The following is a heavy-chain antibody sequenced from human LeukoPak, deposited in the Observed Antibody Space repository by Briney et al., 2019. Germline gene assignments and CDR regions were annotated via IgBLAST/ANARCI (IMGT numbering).Heavy chain of an antibody. Sequence: TSETLSLTCTVSGGSISSYYWSWIRQPPGKGLEWIGYIYYSGSTNYNPSLKSRVTISVDTSKNQFSLKLSSVTAADTAVYYCARDRPTTIFGVVNAAFDIWGQGTMVTVSS. J-gene: IGHJ3*02. CDR1: GGSISSYY. V-gene: IGHV4-59*01. CDR2: IYYSGST. CDR3: ARDRPTTIFGVVNAAFDI. D-gene: IGHD3-3*01.